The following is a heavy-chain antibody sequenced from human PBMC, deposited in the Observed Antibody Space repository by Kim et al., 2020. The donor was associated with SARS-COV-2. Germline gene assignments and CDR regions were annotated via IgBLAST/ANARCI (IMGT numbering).Heavy chain of an antibody. J-gene: IGHJ2*01. D-gene: IGHD3-10*01. CDR3: ARKKAPNYYGSGAYLWYS. CDR1: GGSFSGYY. Sequence: SETLSLTCAVYGGSFSGYYWSWIRQPPGKGLEWIGEINHSGSTNYNPSLKSRVTISVDTSKNQFSLKLTSVTAPDTAVYYCARKKAPNYYGSGAYLWYS. CDR2: INHSGST. V-gene: IGHV4-34*01.